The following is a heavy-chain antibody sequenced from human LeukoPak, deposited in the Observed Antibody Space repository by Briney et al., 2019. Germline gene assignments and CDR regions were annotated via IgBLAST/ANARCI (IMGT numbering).Heavy chain of an antibody. V-gene: IGHV3-30*04. Sequence: GGSLRLSCAASGFTFSSYAMHWVRQAPGKGLEWVAVISYDGSNKYYADSVKGRFTISRDNSKNTLYLQMNSLRAEDTAVYYCAAQWRSGDYWGQGTLVTVSS. D-gene: IGHD2-15*01. CDR2: ISYDGSNK. J-gene: IGHJ4*02. CDR1: GFTFSSYA. CDR3: AAQWRSGDY.